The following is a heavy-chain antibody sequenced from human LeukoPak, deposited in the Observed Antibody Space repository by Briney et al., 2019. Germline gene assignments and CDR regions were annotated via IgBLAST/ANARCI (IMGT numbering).Heavy chain of an antibody. CDR1: GFTFSAYN. Sequence: GGSLRLSCAASGFTFSAYNMIWFRQAPGKGPEWVSAISSSSSNTYYSDSVKGRFTISRDNAKNSLFLQMNSPRTEDTAVYYCGRASCGILEWFFSNWGQGTLVTVSS. V-gene: IGHV3-21*01. D-gene: IGHD3-3*01. CDR2: ISSSSSNT. J-gene: IGHJ4*02. CDR3: GRASCGILEWFFSN.